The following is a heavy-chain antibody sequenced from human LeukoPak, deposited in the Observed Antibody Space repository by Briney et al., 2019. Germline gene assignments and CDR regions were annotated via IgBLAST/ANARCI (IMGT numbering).Heavy chain of an antibody. CDR2: ISGSGGST. CDR1: GFTFSSYG. Sequence: GGTLRLSCAASGFTFSSYGMSWVRQAPGKGLEWVSAISGSGGSTYYADSVKGRFTISRDNSKNTLYLQMNSLRAEDTAVYYCAKDSSGYSPLDYWGQGTLVTVSS. CDR3: AKDSSGYSPLDY. D-gene: IGHD3-22*01. V-gene: IGHV3-23*01. J-gene: IGHJ4*02.